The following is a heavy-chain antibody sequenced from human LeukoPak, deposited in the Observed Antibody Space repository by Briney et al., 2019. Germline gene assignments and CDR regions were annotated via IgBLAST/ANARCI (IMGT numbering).Heavy chain of an antibody. Sequence: PGGSLRLSCAASGFTFSSYWMSWVRQAPEKGLEWVANIKQDGSEKYYVDSVKGRFTISRDNAKNSLYLQMNSLRAEDTAVYYCARDGWQQLEYYYYYYGMDVWGQGTTVTVSS. J-gene: IGHJ6*02. D-gene: IGHD6-13*01. CDR1: GFTFSSYW. CDR2: IKQDGSEK. CDR3: ARDGWQQLEYYYYYYGMDV. V-gene: IGHV3-7*01.